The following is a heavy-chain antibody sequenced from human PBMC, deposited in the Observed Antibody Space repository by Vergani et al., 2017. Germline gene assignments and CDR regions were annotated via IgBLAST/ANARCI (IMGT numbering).Heavy chain of an antibody. CDR3: GRGSDNYN. D-gene: IGHD5-24*01. CDR2: IKNTGDST. V-gene: IGHV3-23*01. Sequence: EVQLLQSEGAVVQPGGSLRLSLLASGFPFGSQPTRWGRQVHGRGLEWVSSIKNTGDSTHYADSVKGRFTISRDNSKNTLYLQMNSLRVEDTAVYYCGRGSDNYNWGQGTLVTVSS. CDR1: GFPFGSQP. J-gene: IGHJ4*02.